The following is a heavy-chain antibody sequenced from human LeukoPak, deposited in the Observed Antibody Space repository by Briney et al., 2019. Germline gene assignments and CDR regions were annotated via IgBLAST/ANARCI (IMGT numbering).Heavy chain of an antibody. CDR1: GFTFSSYA. J-gene: IGHJ4*02. Sequence: PGGSLRLSCTASGFTFSSYAMSWVRQAPGKGLEWVSVISGSGGSTYYADSVKGRFAISRDNSKNTLYLQMNSLRAEDTAVYYCAKDALPGYCSGASCPLGLGYWGQGTLVTVSS. CDR2: ISGSGGST. CDR3: AKDALPGYCSGASCPLGLGY. D-gene: IGHD2-15*01. V-gene: IGHV3-23*01.